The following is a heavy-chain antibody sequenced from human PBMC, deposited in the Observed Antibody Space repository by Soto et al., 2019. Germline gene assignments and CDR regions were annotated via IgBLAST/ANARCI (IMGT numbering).Heavy chain of an antibody. CDR3: ARHLRRKVAGSHWFDP. J-gene: IGHJ5*02. D-gene: IGHD6-19*01. V-gene: IGHV4-39*01. CDR2: IYYSGST. Sequence: KASETLSLTCTVSDDSISNTNYYWGWIRQPPGKVLEWIGSIYYSGSTYYNPSLKSRVTISVDTSKKQFSLKLSAVTAADTAVYYCARHLRRKVAGSHWFDPWGQGTLVTVSS. CDR1: DDSISNTNYY.